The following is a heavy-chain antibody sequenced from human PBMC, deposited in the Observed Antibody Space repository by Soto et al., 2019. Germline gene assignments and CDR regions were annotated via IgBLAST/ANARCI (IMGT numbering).Heavy chain of an antibody. CDR3: AKAGGDCSGGTCYSGQGDC. Sequence: PGGSLRLSCAASGFTFSSYAMSWVRQAPGKGLEWVSAISGSGGSTYYADSVKGRFTISRDNSKNTLDLQMNSLRAEDTAVYYCAKAGGDCSGGTCYSGQGDCWGQGTLVTVSS. D-gene: IGHD2-15*01. CDR1: GFTFSSYA. J-gene: IGHJ4*02. CDR2: ISGSGGST. V-gene: IGHV3-23*01.